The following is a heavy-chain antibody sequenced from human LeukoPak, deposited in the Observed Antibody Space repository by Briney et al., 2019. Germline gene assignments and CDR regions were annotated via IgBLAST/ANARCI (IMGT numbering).Heavy chain of an antibody. D-gene: IGHD3-3*02. J-gene: IGHJ4*02. Sequence: GGSLRLSCVASGFTFTNNWMHWVRQAPGKGLEWVSRINSDGSSIRYADSVKGRFTISRDNAKNTLYLELNSLRAEDTAVYYCCLLAIAAPDLGYWGQGTLVTVSS. CDR2: INSDGSSI. CDR3: CLLAIAAPDLGY. CDR1: GFTFTNNW. V-gene: IGHV3-74*01.